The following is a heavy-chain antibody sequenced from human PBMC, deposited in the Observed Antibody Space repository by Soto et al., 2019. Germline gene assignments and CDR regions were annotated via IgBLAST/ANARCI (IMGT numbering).Heavy chain of an antibody. CDR2: FHYSGST. CDR1: GGSISSRDSY. CDR3: ARGFGRSHFDY. Sequence: SETLSLTCTVSGGSISSRDSYWGWIRQPPGKGLEWIGSFHYSGSTYYNPSLKSRVAISVDTSKNQLSLRVTSVTAADTAVYYCARGFGRSHFDYWGQGTLVTVSS. V-gene: IGHV4-39*01. D-gene: IGHD3-16*01. J-gene: IGHJ4*02.